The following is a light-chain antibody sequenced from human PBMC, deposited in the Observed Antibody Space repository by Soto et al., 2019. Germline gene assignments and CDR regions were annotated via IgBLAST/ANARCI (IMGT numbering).Light chain of an antibody. V-gene: IGKV3-20*01. CDR1: QSINSNY. CDR3: QQYGSSALT. J-gene: IGKJ4*01. CDR2: GAT. Sequence: EILLTQFPGTLSLSPGERATVSCRSSQSINSNYLAWYQQKPGQAPRLLIYGATSRATGIPDRFRGSGSAADFNLTISRLEPEDFAVYYCQQYGSSALTFGGGTNVEIK.